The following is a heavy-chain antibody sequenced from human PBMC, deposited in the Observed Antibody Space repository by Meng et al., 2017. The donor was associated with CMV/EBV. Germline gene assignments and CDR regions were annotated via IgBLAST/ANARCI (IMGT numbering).Heavy chain of an antibody. J-gene: IGHJ4*02. Sequence: ASGYTFTSYGISWVRQAPGQGLEWMGWISAYNGNTNYAQKLQGRVTMTTDTSTSTAYMELRSLRSDDTAVYYCARTGFWSGSYYFDYWGQVTLVTVSS. V-gene: IGHV1-18*01. CDR1: GYTFTSYG. CDR3: ARTGFWSGSYYFDY. CDR2: ISAYNGNT. D-gene: IGHD3-3*01.